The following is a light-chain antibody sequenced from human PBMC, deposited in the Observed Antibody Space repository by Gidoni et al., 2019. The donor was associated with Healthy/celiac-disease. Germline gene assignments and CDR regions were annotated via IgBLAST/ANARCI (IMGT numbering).Light chain of an antibody. CDR1: QGISSA. CDR2: DAS. Sequence: AIQLTQSPSSLSASVGDRVTITCRASQGISSALAWYQQKPGKAPKLLIYDASSLESGVPSRFSSLQPEDFATYYCQQLGTFGGGTKVKIK. CDR3: QQLGT. J-gene: IGKJ4*01. V-gene: IGKV1-13*02.